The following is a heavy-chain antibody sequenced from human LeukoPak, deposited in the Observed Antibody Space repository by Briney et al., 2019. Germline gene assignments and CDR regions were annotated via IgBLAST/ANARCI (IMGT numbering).Heavy chain of an antibody. D-gene: IGHD3-10*01. CDR3: ARVKEYYYGSGSRNNWFDP. J-gene: IGHJ5*02. CDR2: INHSGST. CDR1: GGSFSGYY. Sequence: SETLSLTCAVYGGSFSGYYWSWIRQPPGKGLEWIGEINHSGSTNYNPSLKSRVTISVDTSKNQFSLKLSSVTAADTAVYYCARVKEYYYGSGSRNNWFDPWGQGTLVTVSS. V-gene: IGHV4-34*01.